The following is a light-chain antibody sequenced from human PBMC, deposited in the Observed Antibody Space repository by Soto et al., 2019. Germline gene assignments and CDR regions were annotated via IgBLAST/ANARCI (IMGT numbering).Light chain of an antibody. CDR3: AAWDDSLRVVV. Sequence: QSVLTQPPSVSGTPGQRVTISCSGSSSNIGGNTVNWYQQVPGMAPKLLIYSDSQRPSGVPDRFSGSESGTSVSLAISGLQSEDGADYYCAAWDDSLRVVVFGGGTKVTVL. CDR1: SSNIGGNT. CDR2: SDS. J-gene: IGLJ2*01. V-gene: IGLV1-44*01.